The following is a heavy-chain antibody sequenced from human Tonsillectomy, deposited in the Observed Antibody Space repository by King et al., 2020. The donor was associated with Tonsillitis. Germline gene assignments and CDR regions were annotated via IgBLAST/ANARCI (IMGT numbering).Heavy chain of an antibody. CDR1: GGSIRSGDYY. J-gene: IGHJ5*02. CDR2: ISYSGST. CDR3: ARDLRLGAFDP. V-gene: IGHV4-30-4*01. D-gene: IGHD3-22*01. Sequence: VQLQESGPGLVKPSQTLSLTCTVSGGSIRSGDYYWSWIRQPPGKGLECIGYISYSGSTYYNPSLKSRFTISVDTSKNQFSLKLCSGTAADTAVYYCARDLRLGAFDPWGQGTLVTVSS.